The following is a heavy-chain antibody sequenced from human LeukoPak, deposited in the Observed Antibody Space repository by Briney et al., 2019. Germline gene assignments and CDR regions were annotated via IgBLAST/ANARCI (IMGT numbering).Heavy chain of an antibody. D-gene: IGHD3-3*01. Sequence: PSETLSLTCTVSGGSLSNYYWSWIRQPPGKGLEWIGYIYYSGTTNYDPSLKSRVTISIDTSKNQFSLKLNSVTAADTAVYYCARDRPIFGVVVSDSWGQGTLVTVSS. J-gene: IGHJ4*02. CDR3: ARDRPIFGVVVSDS. CDR1: GGSLSNYY. V-gene: IGHV4-59*01. CDR2: IYYSGTT.